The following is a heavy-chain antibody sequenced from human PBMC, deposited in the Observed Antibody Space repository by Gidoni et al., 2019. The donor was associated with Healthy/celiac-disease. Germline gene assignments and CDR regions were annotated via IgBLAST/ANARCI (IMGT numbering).Heavy chain of an antibody. V-gene: IGHV3-66*02. CDR3: ASGESYDFWSGYLPLAY. CDR2: IYSGGST. D-gene: IGHD3-3*01. Sequence: PGKGLEWVSVIYSGGSTYYADSAKGRFTISRDNFKNTLYLQMNSLRAEDTAVYYCASGESYDFWSGYLPLAYWFQGTLVTVSS. J-gene: IGHJ4*02.